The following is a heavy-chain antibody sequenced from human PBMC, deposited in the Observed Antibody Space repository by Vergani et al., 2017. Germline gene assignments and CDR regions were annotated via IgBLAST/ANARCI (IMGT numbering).Heavy chain of an antibody. V-gene: IGHV4-39*01. CDR1: GGSITSSSYY. J-gene: IGHJ4*02. Sequence: QLHLQESGPGLVQPSETLSLTCTVSGGSITSSSYYWGWIRQPPGKGLEWIGNIYHRGGAYYNPSLKVRVTISVDTSKNQFSLEVTSVTAAETASSFCTRTESFILRYFHWALWGQGTLVTVSS. D-gene: IGHD3-9*01. CDR2: IYHRGGA. CDR3: TRTESFILRYFHWAL.